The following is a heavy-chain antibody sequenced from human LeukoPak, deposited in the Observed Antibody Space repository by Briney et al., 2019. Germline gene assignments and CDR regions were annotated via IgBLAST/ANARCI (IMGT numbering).Heavy chain of an antibody. CDR3: ARATYYDFWSGYRNWFDP. Sequence: SETLSFTRTVSGGSISSSSYYWGWIRQPPGKGLEWIGSIYYSGSTYYNPSLKSRVTISVDTSKNQFSLKLSSVTAADTAVYYCARATYYDFWSGYRNWFDPWGQGTLVTVSS. CDR1: GGSISSSSYY. V-gene: IGHV4-39*01. D-gene: IGHD3-3*01. CDR2: IYYSGST. J-gene: IGHJ5*02.